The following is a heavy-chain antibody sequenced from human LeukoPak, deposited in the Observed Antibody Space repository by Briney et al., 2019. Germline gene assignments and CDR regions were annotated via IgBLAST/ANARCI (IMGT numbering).Heavy chain of an antibody. CDR1: GFTFSSYA. V-gene: IGHV3-23*01. Sequence: GGSLRLSCAASGFTFSSYAMSWVRQAPGKGLEWVSAISGSGGSTYYADSVKGRFTISRDNSKNTLYLQMNSLRAEDTAVYYCAKDPSAHYYDSGGSRPLDAFDIWGQGTMVTVSS. J-gene: IGHJ3*02. CDR2: ISGSGGST. D-gene: IGHD3-22*01. CDR3: AKDPSAHYYDSGGSRPLDAFDI.